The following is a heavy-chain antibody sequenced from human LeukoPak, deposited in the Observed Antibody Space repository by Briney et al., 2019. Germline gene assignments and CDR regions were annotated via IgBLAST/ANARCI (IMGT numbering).Heavy chain of an antibody. J-gene: IGHJ3*02. D-gene: IGHD6-13*01. CDR1: GFTFDDYA. CDR2: ISWNSGSI. CDR3: AKGIGRTAAEDAFDI. Sequence: GRSLRLSCAASGFTFDDYAMHWVRQAPGKGLEWVSGISWNSGSIGYADSVRGRFTISRDNAKNSLYLQMNSLRAEDMALYYCAKGIGRTAAEDAFDIWGQGTMVTVSS. V-gene: IGHV3-9*03.